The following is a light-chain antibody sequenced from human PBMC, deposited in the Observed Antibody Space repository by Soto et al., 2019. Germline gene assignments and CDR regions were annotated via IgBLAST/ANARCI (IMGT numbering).Light chain of an antibody. CDR1: QSISSY. Sequence: IQMTQSPSSLSASVGDRVTITCRASQSISSYLNWYQQKPGKAPKLLIYDASSLESGVPSRFSGSGSGTDFTLTISSLQPEDFATYYCQQFNSYPPFTFGPGTKVDIK. V-gene: IGKV1-13*02. J-gene: IGKJ3*01. CDR2: DAS. CDR3: QQFNSYPPFT.